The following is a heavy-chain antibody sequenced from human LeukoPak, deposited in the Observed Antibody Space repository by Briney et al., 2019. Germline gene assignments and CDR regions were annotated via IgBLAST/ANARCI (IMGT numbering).Heavy chain of an antibody. Sequence: SETLSLTCTVSGGSISSSSYYWAWIRQSPGKGLEWVGSIYYSGSTYYNPSLRSRVTISVDTSKNQFSLKLSSVTAADTAVYYCAVDPTHCTGGSCYFDYWGQGTLVTVSS. D-gene: IGHD2-15*01. CDR1: GGSISSSSYY. CDR2: IYYSGST. J-gene: IGHJ4*02. V-gene: IGHV4-39*01. CDR3: AVDPTHCTGGSCYFDY.